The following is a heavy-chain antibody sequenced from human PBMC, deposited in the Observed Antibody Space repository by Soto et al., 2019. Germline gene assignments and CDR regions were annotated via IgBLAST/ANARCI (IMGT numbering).Heavy chain of an antibody. CDR3: ARNKNLWFGGSPGGFDP. J-gene: IGHJ5*02. V-gene: IGHV1-46*01. D-gene: IGHD3-10*01. Sequence: ASVKVSCKASGYTFTRYYMHWVRQAPGQGLEWMGIINPSGGSTSYAQKCQGRVTMTRDTSTSTVDMELSSLRSEDTAVYYCARNKNLWFGGSPGGFDPWGQGTLVTVSS. CDR2: INPSGGST. CDR1: GYTFTRYY.